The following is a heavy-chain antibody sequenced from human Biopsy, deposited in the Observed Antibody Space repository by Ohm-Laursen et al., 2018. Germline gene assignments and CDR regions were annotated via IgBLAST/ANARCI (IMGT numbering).Heavy chain of an antibody. D-gene: IGHD3-16*01. CDR3: ARALDYYDPYYYYAMDV. J-gene: IGHJ6*02. Sequence: TLSLTCAVYGGSFSGYYWTWIRQPPGKGLEWIGEINHRGSASYSPSLKSRITVLVDTSKNQFSLKLRSVSAADTAVYFCARALDYYDPYYYYAMDVWGQGTSVTVSS. CDR2: INHRGSA. CDR1: GGSFSGYY. V-gene: IGHV4-34*01.